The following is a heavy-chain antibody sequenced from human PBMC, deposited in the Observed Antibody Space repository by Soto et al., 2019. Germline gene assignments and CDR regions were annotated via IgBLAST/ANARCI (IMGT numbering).Heavy chain of an antibody. Sequence: PGGSLRLSCAASGFTFSSYAMSWVRQAPGKGLEWVSAISGSGGSTYYADSVKGRFTISRDNSKNTLYLQMNSLRAEDTAVYYCARCIAAPIYYYYYYGMDVWGQGTTVTVSS. CDR1: GFTFSSYA. V-gene: IGHV3-23*01. CDR2: ISGSGGST. D-gene: IGHD6-13*01. CDR3: ARCIAAPIYYYYYYGMDV. J-gene: IGHJ6*02.